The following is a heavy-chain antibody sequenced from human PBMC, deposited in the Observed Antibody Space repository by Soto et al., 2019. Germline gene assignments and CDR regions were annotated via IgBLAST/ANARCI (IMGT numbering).Heavy chain of an antibody. CDR2: IWYDGSNK. D-gene: IGHD6-13*01. CDR1: GFTFSSYG. CDR3: ARDAEYSSRGAFDI. V-gene: IGHV3-33*01. Sequence: RLSCAASGFTFSSYGMHWVRQAPGKGLEWVAVIWYDGSNKYYADSVKGRFTISRDNSKNTLYLQMNSLRAEDTAVYYCARDAEYSSRGAFDIWGQGTMVTVSS. J-gene: IGHJ3*02.